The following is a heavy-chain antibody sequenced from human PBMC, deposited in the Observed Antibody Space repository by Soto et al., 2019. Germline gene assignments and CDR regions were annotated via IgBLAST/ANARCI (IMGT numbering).Heavy chain of an antibody. V-gene: IGHV1-2*02. CDR3: ARGTWNWYEGFEI. CDR2: IQPKSGDT. CDR1: GSGYTFTGYY. D-gene: IGHD1-1*01. Sequence: QVQLVQSGAEVRTPGASVNVSCKVSGSGYTFTGYYMYWVRQAPGQGLEWMGWIQPKSGDTNYAQKVQGRVTVTRDTSISTAYMQLNGLTSDDTAVYYCARGTWNWYEGFEIWGQGTVVTVSS. J-gene: IGHJ3*02.